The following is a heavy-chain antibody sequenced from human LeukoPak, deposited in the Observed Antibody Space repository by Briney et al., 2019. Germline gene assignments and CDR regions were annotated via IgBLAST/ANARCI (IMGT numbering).Heavy chain of an antibody. CDR3: ARARYCSGGSCYRDFDY. D-gene: IGHD2-15*01. Sequence: ASVKVSCKASGYTFTGYYMHWVRQAPGQGLEWMGWINPNSGGTNYAQKFQGWVTMTRDTSISTAYMELSRLRSDDTAVYYCARARYCSGGSCYRDFDYWGQGTLVTVSS. CDR1: GYTFTGYY. V-gene: IGHV1-2*04. J-gene: IGHJ4*02. CDR2: INPNSGGT.